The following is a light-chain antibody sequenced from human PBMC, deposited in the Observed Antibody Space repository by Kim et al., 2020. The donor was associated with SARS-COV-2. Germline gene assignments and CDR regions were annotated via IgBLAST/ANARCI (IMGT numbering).Light chain of an antibody. Sequence: EIVLTQSPVTLSLSPGERASLSCRASQSVSSNSIAWYQQRPGQATRLLFYGASTRATGVPNRFSGSGSGTHFTLSISRLESSDFAVYYCQQYGSSPITFGQGTRVDIK. J-gene: IGKJ5*01. CDR3: QQYGSSPIT. V-gene: IGKV3-20*01. CDR2: GAS. CDR1: QSVSSNS.